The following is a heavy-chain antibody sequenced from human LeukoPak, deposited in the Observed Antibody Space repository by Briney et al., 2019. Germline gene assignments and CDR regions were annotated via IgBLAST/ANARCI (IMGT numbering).Heavy chain of an antibody. Sequence: PSETLSLTCTVSGGSLSNNNYYWAWIRQPPGKGLECIGSIYYSGSPYYNPSLKSRVTISVDTSKNQFSLRLSSVTAADTAVYYCATWRTAKTGFDYWGQRTLVTVSS. V-gene: IGHV4-39*01. CDR2: IYYSGSP. J-gene: IGHJ4*02. D-gene: IGHD1-1*01. CDR3: ATWRTAKTGFDY. CDR1: GGSLSNNNYY.